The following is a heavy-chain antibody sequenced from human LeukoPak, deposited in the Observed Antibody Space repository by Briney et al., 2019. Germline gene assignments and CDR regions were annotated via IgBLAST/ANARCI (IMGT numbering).Heavy chain of an antibody. CDR3: AKVHVPSSIAALPGDY. J-gene: IGHJ4*02. D-gene: IGHD6-6*01. Sequence: GGSLRLSCAASGFTFSSYAMSWVRQAPGKGLEWVSAISGSGGSTYYADSVKGRFTISRDNSKNTLYLQMNSLRAEDTAVYYCAKVHVPSSIAALPGDYWGQGTLVTVSP. CDR1: GFTFSSYA. CDR2: ISGSGGST. V-gene: IGHV3-23*01.